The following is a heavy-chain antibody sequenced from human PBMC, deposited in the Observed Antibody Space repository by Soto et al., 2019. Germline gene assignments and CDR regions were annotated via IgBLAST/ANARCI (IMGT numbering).Heavy chain of an antibody. Sequence: QAGGSLRLSCAASGFMFKNYAMSWVRQAPGKGLEWVSTVSVSGGTTYYADSLKGRFTISRDNSKKTVYLQMNRLRADDTAIYYCAKGLYYYDSSGYRLFDYWGQGTLVTVSS. CDR1: GFMFKNYA. V-gene: IGHV3-23*01. D-gene: IGHD3-22*01. J-gene: IGHJ4*02. CDR2: VSVSGGTT. CDR3: AKGLYYYDSSGYRLFDY.